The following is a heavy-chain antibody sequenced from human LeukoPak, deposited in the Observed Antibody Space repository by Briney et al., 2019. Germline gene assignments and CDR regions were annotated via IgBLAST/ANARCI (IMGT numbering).Heavy chain of an antibody. CDR2: IWSDSTNK. J-gene: IGHJ4*02. CDR3: ARDRLTTVTTFHFDY. V-gene: IGHV3-33*01. D-gene: IGHD4-17*01. Sequence: GGSLRLSCAASGFTFSTYAMHWVRQAPGKGLEWVAVIWSDSTNKYYADSVRGRFTISRDNSKSMLYLQMSSLRAEDTAMYYCARDRLTTVTTFHFDYWGQGTLVTVSS. CDR1: GFTFSTYA.